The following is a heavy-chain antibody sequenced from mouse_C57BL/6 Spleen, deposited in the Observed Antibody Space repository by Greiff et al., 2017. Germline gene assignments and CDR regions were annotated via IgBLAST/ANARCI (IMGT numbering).Heavy chain of an antibody. J-gene: IGHJ3*01. CDR3: ARRHYYGSSYWFAY. V-gene: IGHV1-18*01. CDR2: INPNNGGT. D-gene: IGHD1-1*01. CDR1: GYTFTDYN. Sequence: VQLQQSGPELVKPGASVKIPCKASGYTFTDYNMDWVKQSHGKSLEWIGDINPNNGGTIYNQKFKGKATLTVNKSSSTAYIELRSLTSEDTAVYYCARRHYYGSSYWFAYWGQGTLVTVSA.